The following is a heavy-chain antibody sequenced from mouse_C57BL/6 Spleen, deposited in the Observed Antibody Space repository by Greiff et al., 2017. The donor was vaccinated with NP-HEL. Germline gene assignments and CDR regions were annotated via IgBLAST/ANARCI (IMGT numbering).Heavy chain of an antibody. V-gene: IGHV1-80*01. D-gene: IGHD4-1*01. CDR1: GYAFSSYW. Sequence: QVQLKESGAELVKPGASVKISCKASGYAFSSYWMNWVKQRPGKGLEWIGQIYPGDGDTNYNGKFKGKATLTADKSSSTAYMQLSSLTSEDSAVYFCASNWDDRFAYWGQGTLVTVSA. J-gene: IGHJ3*01. CDR3: ASNWDDRFAY. CDR2: IYPGDGDT.